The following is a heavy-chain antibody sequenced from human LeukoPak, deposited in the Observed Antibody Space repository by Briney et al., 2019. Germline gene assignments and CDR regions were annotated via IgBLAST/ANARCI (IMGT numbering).Heavy chain of an antibody. CDR3: ASYLTSIPTGMDV. D-gene: IGHD2/OR15-2a*01. CDR2: ISTDGSSS. Sequence: PAGSLRLSCAASGFTFSSYWMHWLRHEPRKGLVWVSRISTDGSSSIYADSVKARFTISRDNGKNTLYRQMNSLRAEDTAVYYCASYLTSIPTGMDVWGQGATVTVSS. J-gene: IGHJ6*02. CDR1: GFTFSSYW. V-gene: IGHV3-74*01.